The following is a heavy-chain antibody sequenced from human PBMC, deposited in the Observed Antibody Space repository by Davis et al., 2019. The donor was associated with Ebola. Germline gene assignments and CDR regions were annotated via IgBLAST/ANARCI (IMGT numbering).Heavy chain of an antibody. J-gene: IGHJ1*01. CDR3: ARDEIAVAGTLLFPLHH. CDR2: FDPEDGET. CDR1: GYTLTELS. V-gene: IGHV1-24*01. D-gene: IGHD6-19*01. Sequence: ASVKVSCKVSGYTLTELSMHWVRQAPGKGLEWMGGFDPEDGETIYAQKFQGRVTMTEDTSTNTAYMELRSLRSDDTALYYCARDEIAVAGTLLFPLHHWGQGTLVTVSS.